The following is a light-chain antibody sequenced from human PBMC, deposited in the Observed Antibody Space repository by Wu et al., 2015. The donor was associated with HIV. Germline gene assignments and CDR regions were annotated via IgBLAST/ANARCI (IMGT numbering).Light chain of an antibody. CDR1: QTIATN. CDR2: DAS. V-gene: IGKV3-11*01. Sequence: EIVMTQSPATLSVSPGERVTLSCRASQTIATNLAWYQQKPGQAPRLLIYDASNRATGIPVRFSGSGSGTDFTLTISSLEPEDLAVYYCQQRSNWPPWTFGQGTKVEIK. J-gene: IGKJ1*01. CDR3: QQRSNWPPWT.